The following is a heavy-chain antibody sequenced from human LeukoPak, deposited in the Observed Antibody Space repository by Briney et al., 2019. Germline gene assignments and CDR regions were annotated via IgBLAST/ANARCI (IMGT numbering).Heavy chain of an antibody. CDR3: ARDPSLYDILTEFDY. Sequence: GASVKVSCKASGGTFSSYAISWVRQAPGQGLEWMGRIIPILGIANYAQKFQGRVTITADKSTSTAYMELSSLRSEDTAVYYCARDPSLYDILTEFDYWGQGTLVTVSS. CDR2: IIPILGIA. D-gene: IGHD3-9*01. V-gene: IGHV1-69*04. J-gene: IGHJ4*02. CDR1: GGTFSSYA.